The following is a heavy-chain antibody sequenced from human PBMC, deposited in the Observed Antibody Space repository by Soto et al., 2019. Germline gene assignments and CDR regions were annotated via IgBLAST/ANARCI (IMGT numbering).Heavy chain of an antibody. CDR1: GDTFTNYG. J-gene: IGHJ6*02. D-gene: IGHD3-16*01. CDR3: ARVRQFVGYFYHCVVV. Sequence: ASVKVSCKASGDTFTNYGITWVRQAPGQGLEWMGWISAYNGNTHYTQRLQGRVTMTTDTSTSTAYMELRGLRSDDTAVYYCARVRQFVGYFYHCVVVWGQATTFTVSS. V-gene: IGHV1-18*01. CDR2: ISAYNGNT.